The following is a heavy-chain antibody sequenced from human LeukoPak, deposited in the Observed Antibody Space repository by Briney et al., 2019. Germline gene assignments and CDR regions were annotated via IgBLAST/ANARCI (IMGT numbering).Heavy chain of an antibody. CDR1: GFTFSSYA. CDR3: AKAYTCYYDSSGYYYFDY. J-gene: IGHJ4*02. CDR2: ISGSGGST. V-gene: IGHV3-23*01. Sequence: SGGSLRLSCAASGFTFSSYAMSWVRQAPGKGLEWVSVISGSGGSTYYADSVKGRFTISRDNSKNTLYLQMNSLRAEDTAVYYCAKAYTCYYDSSGYYYFDYWGQGTLVTVSS. D-gene: IGHD3-22*01.